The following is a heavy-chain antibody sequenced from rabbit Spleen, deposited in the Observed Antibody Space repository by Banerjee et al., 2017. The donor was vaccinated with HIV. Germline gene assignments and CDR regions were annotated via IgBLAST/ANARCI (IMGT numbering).Heavy chain of an antibody. CDR1: GFDFSSYG. CDR2: TEPIFGTT. Sequence: QQQVVESGGGLVQPGGSLKVSCKGSGFDFSSYGVSWVRQAPGKGLEWIGLTEPIFGTTYYANWVNGRFTISSDNAQNTVDLQMNSLTPADTATYFCARNANGGWDLWGQGTLVTVS. J-gene: IGHJ3*01. CDR3: ARNANGGWDL. V-gene: IGHV1S8*01. D-gene: IGHD4-1*01.